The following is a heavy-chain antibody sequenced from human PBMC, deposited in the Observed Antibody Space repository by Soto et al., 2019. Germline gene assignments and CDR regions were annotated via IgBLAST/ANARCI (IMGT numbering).Heavy chain of an antibody. Sequence: KPWETLSLTCGVSGYSITSGFYWGWVRQSPGKGLEWIGSISYSAKTFYNPSLASRLSIAVDTSMNQFSLRLTSVTAADTALYYCTRGAGAPWVRFDSWGQGTLVTVSS. CDR3: TRGAGAPWVRFDS. CDR2: ISYSAKT. CDR1: GYSITSGFY. D-gene: IGHD3-22*01. J-gene: IGHJ4*02. V-gene: IGHV4-38-2*01.